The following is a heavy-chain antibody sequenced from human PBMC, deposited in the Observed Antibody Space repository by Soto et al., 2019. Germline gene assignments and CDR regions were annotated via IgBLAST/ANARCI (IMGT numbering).Heavy chain of an antibody. D-gene: IGHD3-22*01. CDR3: ARPHYYDSSGYSIYYYYYGMDV. V-gene: IGHV3-30-3*01. CDR1: GFTFSSYA. Sequence: GGSLRLSCAASGFTFSSYAMHWVRQAPGKGLEWVAVISYDGSNKYYADSVKGRFTISRDNSKNTLYLQMNSLRAEDTALYYCARPHYYDSSGYSIYYYYYGMDVWGQGTTVTVSS. CDR2: ISYDGSNK. J-gene: IGHJ6*02.